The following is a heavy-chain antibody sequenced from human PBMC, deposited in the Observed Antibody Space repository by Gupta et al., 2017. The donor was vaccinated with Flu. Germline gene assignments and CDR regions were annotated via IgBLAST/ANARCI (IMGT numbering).Heavy chain of an antibody. J-gene: IGHJ6*02. D-gene: IGHD6-13*01. CDR2: IWYDGSNK. Sequence: QVQLVESGGGVVQPGRSLRLSCAASGFTFSSYGMHWVRQAPGKGLEGVAVIWYDGSNKYYADSVKGRFTISRDNSKNTLYLQMNSLRAEDTAVYYCARDPGAGIAAAGTPYYYYYYGMDVWGQGTTVTVSS. CDR3: ARDPGAGIAAAGTPYYYYYYGMDV. CDR1: GFTFSSYG. V-gene: IGHV3-33*01.